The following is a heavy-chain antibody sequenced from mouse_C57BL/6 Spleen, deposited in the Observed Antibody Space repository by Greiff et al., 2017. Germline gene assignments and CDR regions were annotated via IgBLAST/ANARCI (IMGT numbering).Heavy chain of an antibody. J-gene: IGHJ2*01. CDR2: IDTSDSST. CDR1: GYTFTSYW. Sequence: QVKLQQPGAEFVKPGASVKLSCKASGYTFTSYWMQWVKQRPGQGLEWIGEIDTSDSSTNYNQKLKGQATLTVDTPSSSSCMQLISLTSEDSAVYYCARRGVSYFGYWGQSTTLTVSS. CDR3: ARRGVSYFGY. V-gene: IGHV1-50*01.